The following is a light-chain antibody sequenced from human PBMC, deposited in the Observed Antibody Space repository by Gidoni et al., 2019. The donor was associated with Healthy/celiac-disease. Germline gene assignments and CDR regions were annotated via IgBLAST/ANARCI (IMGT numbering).Light chain of an antibody. J-gene: IGKJ1*01. CDR3: QQYGSSPGT. CDR2: GAS. CDR1: QSVSSSY. Sequence: ENGWTQSPGTLSLSPGERATLSCRASQSVSSSYLAWYQQKPGQAPRLLIYGASSRATGIPDRFSGSGSGTDFPLTISRLEPEDFAVYYCQQYGSSPGTFGQGTKVEIK. V-gene: IGKV3-20*01.